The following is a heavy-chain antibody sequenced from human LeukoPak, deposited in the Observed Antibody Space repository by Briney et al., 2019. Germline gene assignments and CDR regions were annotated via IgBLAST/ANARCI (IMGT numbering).Heavy chain of an antibody. CDR2: ISGNGDIT. V-gene: IGHV3-23*01. D-gene: IGHD3-22*01. CDR1: GFTFSSYA. Sequence: GGSLRLSCAASGFTFSSYAMSWVRQAPGKGLEWVSAISGNGDITYYTDSVKGRFTISRDNSKNTLYLQMNSLRAEDTAVYYCAKDMAYDSSAGSDWGQGTLVTVSS. CDR3: AKDMAYDSSAGSD. J-gene: IGHJ4*02.